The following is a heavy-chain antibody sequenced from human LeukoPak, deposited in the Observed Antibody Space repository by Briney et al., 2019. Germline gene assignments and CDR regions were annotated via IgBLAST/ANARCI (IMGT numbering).Heavy chain of an antibody. CDR1: GYTFTGYY. CDR3: ARTMGGMDTAMDY. J-gene: IGHJ4*02. CDR2: INPNSGGT. Sequence: ASVKVSCKASGYTFTGYYMHWVRQAPGQGLEWMGWINPNSGGTNYAQKFQGRVTMTRDTSISTAYMELSRLRSDDTAVYYCARTMGGMDTAMDYWGQGTLVTVSS. V-gene: IGHV1-2*02. D-gene: IGHD5-18*01.